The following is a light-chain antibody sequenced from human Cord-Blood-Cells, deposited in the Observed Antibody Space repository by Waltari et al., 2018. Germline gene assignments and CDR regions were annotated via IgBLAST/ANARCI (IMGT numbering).Light chain of an antibody. Sequence: DIQMTQSPSSLSASVGDRVTLTCRASQGISNYLDWYQQKPGKVPKLLIYAASTLQSGLPSRFSGSGSGTDVTLTISSLQPEAVATYYCQKYNSAPWTFGQGTKVEIK. CDR1: QGISNY. CDR2: AAS. V-gene: IGKV1-27*01. CDR3: QKYNSAPWT. J-gene: IGKJ1*01.